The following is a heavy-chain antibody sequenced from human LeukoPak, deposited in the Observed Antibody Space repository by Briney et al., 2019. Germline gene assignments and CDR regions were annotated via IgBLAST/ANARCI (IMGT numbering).Heavy chain of an antibody. CDR3: ARTQPGTVYYFDY. Sequence: PSETLSLTCAVYGGSFSGYYWSWIRQPPGKGLEWIGEINHSGSTNYNPSLKSRVTISVDTSKNQFSLKLSSVTAADTAVYYCARTQPGTVYYFDYWGQGTLVTVSS. J-gene: IGHJ4*02. CDR2: INHSGST. CDR1: GGSFSGYY. D-gene: IGHD4-17*01. V-gene: IGHV4-34*01.